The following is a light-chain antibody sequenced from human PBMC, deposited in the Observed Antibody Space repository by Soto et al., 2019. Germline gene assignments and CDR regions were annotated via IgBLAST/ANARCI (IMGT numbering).Light chain of an antibody. CDR2: DVN. CDR3: TSWTTSTTMI. Sequence: QSVLTQPASVSGSPGQSITISCTGTSSDIGAYNFVSWYQQHPGKAPKLMLYDVNIRPSGVSNRFSGSKSDNTASLTISGLQAEDEADYYCTSWTTSTTMIFGGGTKL. CDR1: SSDIGAYNF. V-gene: IGLV2-14*03. J-gene: IGLJ2*01.